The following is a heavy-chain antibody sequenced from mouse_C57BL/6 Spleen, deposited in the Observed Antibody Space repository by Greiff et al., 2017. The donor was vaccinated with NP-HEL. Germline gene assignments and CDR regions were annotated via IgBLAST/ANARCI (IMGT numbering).Heavy chain of an antibody. D-gene: IGHD1-1*01. Sequence: QVQLQQSGAELVKPGASVKLSCKASGYTFTSYWMHWVKQRPGQGLEWIGMIHPNSGSTNYNEKFKSKATLTVDKSSSTAYMQLSSLTSEDSAVYYCAREGPNYYGSSYFDYWGQGTTLTVSS. CDR3: AREGPNYYGSSYFDY. CDR1: GYTFTSYW. CDR2: IHPNSGST. J-gene: IGHJ2*01. V-gene: IGHV1-64*01.